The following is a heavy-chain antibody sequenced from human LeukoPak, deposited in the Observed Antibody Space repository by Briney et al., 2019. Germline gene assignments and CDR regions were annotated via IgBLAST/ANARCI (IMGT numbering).Heavy chain of an antibody. J-gene: IGHJ6*02. D-gene: IGHD3-9*01. V-gene: IGHV1-46*01. CDR2: INPSGGST. CDR3: ARGQFYYDILTGWRDGMDV. Sequence: ASVKVSCKASGYTFTSYYMHWVRQAPGQGLEWMGIINPSGGSTSYAQKFQGRVTMTRDTSTSTVYMELSSLRSEDTAVYYCARGQFYYDILTGWRDGMDVWGQGTTVTVSS. CDR1: GYTFTSYY.